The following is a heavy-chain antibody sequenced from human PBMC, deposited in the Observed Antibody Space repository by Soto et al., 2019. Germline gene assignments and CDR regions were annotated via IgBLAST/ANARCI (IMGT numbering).Heavy chain of an antibody. V-gene: IGHV4-39*01. CDR1: GGSISSSSYY. CDR2: IYYSGST. CDR3: ARHGYGMTTVYYFDY. J-gene: IGHJ4*02. Sequence: SETLSLTCTVSGGSISSSSYYWGWIRQPPGKGLEWIGSIYYSGSTYYNPSLKSRVTISVDTSKNQFSLKLSSVTAADTAVYYCARHGYGMTTVYYFDYWGQGTLVTVSS. D-gene: IGHD4-17*01.